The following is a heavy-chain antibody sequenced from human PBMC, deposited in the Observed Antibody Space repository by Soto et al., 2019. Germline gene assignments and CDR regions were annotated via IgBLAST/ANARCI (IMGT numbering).Heavy chain of an antibody. D-gene: IGHD5-12*01. Sequence: SETLSLTCTVSGGSFKSGSYSWGWIRQTPGEGLEWIGTIHHTGSTYYNPSLKSRVIISLDTSKNQFSLKLSSVTAADTALYYCARPEGGYGSGYSWFDPWGQGTRVTVSS. CDR3: ARPEGGYGSGYSWFDP. CDR2: IHHTGST. J-gene: IGHJ5*02. CDR1: GGSFKSGSYS. V-gene: IGHV4-39*01.